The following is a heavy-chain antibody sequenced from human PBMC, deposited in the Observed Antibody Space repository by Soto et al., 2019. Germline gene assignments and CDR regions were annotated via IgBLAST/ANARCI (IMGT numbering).Heavy chain of an antibody. Sequence: SVEVSFRASCYTFTSYGISWVRQAPGQGLEWMGWISAYNGNTNYAQKLQGRVTMTTDTSTSTAYMELRSLRSDDTAVYYCARDFPHCSSTSCCSFNWGQGTLVTVSS. V-gene: IGHV1-18*01. CDR3: ARDFPHCSSTSCCSFN. CDR1: CYTFTSYG. CDR2: ISAYNGNT. J-gene: IGHJ4*02. D-gene: IGHD2-2*01.